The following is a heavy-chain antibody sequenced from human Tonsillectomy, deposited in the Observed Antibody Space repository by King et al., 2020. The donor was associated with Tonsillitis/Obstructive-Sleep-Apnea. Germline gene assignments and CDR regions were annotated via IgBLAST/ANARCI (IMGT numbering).Heavy chain of an antibody. D-gene: IGHD2-15*01. Sequence: LQLQESGPGLVKPSETLSLTCTVSGGSVSSSDYYWGWIRQPPGKGLEWIATIYYDGTTYYNPPLKSRVTISVAPSKNHFSLNLNSVTAADTAVYYCARHSRDISWWDYFYYLDVWGKGTTVTVSS. CDR2: IYYDGTT. J-gene: IGHJ6*03. CDR1: GGSVSSSDYY. V-gene: IGHV4-39*02. CDR3: ARHSRDISWWDYFYYLDV.